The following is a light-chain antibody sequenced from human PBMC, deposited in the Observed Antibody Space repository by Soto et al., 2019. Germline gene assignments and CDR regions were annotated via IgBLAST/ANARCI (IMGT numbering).Light chain of an antibody. CDR2: GAI. V-gene: IGKV3-20*01. J-gene: IGKJ1*01. CDR1: QSVRNSY. Sequence: IVLTQSPDILSLSPGDTATLSCRASQSVRNSYLAWYQQKRGQAPRLLIYGAIFRATGIPDRFTGSGSGTGFTLTISRLEPDDFAVYYCQQYGSSPRTFGQGTKVEIK. CDR3: QQYGSSPRT.